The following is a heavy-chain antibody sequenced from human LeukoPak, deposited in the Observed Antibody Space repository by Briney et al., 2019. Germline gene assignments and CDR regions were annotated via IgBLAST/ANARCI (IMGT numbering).Heavy chain of an antibody. D-gene: IGHD1-26*01. CDR2: FDPEDGET. V-gene: IGHV1-24*01. J-gene: IGHJ4*02. Sequence: GASVTVSCKVSGYTLTELSMHWVRQAPGKGLEWMGGFDPEDGETIYAQKFQGRVTMTEDTSTDTAYMELSSLRSEDTAVYYCATGSGSQSPRLYDFDYWGQGTLVTVSS. CDR1: GYTLTELS. CDR3: ATGSGSQSPRLYDFDY.